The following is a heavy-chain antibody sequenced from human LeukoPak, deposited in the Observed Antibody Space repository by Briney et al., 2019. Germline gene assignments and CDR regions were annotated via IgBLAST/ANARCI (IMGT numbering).Heavy chain of an antibody. CDR3: ARERENEAGGGGRAFDI. Sequence: GGSLRLSCAASGFTVSSKYMSWVRQAPGKGLQWVSVLYSGGSAYYADSVKGRFTISRDNSKNTLYLQMNSLRADDTAVYYCARERENEAGGGGRAFDIWGQGTMVTVSS. CDR1: GFTVSSKY. CDR2: LYSGGSA. J-gene: IGHJ3*02. V-gene: IGHV3-53*01. D-gene: IGHD2-8*02.